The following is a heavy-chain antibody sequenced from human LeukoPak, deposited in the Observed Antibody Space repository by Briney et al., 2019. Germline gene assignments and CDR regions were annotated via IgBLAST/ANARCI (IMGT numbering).Heavy chain of an antibody. V-gene: IGHV3-30*09. CDR3: ARGRDGYNRHSDY. J-gene: IGHJ4*02. CDR1: GFTVSSYV. CDR2: KSHDGSNA. D-gene: IGHD5-24*01. Sequence: GGSLRLSCAASGFTVSSYVMHWVRQAPGKGLEWVASKSHDGSNAYFADSVRGRFGISSDNSKNTLYVQMNSLRVEDTAVYYCARGRDGYNRHSDYWGQGTLVTVSS.